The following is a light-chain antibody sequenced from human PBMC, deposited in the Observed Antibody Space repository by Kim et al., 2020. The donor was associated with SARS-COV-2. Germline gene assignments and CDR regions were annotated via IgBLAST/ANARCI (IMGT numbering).Light chain of an antibody. CDR3: QACDRPV. J-gene: IGLJ2*01. CDR2: QDK. V-gene: IGLV3-1*01. CDR1: KLGDKY. Sequence: SYELTQPPSVSVSPGQTASITCSGDKLGDKYVSWYQQKSGQSPVLVIYQDKMRPSGIPERFSGSNSENTATLTISGTQAIDEADYYCQACDRPVFGGGTKLTVL.